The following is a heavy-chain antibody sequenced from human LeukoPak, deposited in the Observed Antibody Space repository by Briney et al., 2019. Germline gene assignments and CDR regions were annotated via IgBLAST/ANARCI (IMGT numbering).Heavy chain of an antibody. V-gene: IGHV3-23*01. D-gene: IGHD3-22*01. CDR1: GFTFSGYA. J-gene: IGHJ5*02. Sequence: GGSLRLSCAASGFTFSGYAMSWVRQAPGQGLEWVSAISGSGGSTYYADSVKGRFTISRDNSKNTLYLQMNSLRAEDTALYYCAKDRAYYYDSSGPKWFDPWGQGTLVTVSS. CDR3: AKDRAYYYDSSGPKWFDP. CDR2: ISGSGGST.